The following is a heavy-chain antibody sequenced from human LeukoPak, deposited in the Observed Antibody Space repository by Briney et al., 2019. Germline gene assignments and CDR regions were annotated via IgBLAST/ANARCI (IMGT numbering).Heavy chain of an antibody. CDR1: GYSFTSYW. V-gene: IGHV5-51*01. CDR2: IYPGDSDT. D-gene: IGHD5-12*01. CDR3: ARQLSSGYDSYYYGMDV. J-gene: IGHJ6*02. Sequence: GESLKISCKGSGYSFTSYWIGWVRQMPGKGLEWMGIIYPGDSDTRYSPSFQGQVTISADKSISTAYLQWSSLKASDTAMYYCARQLSSGYDSYYYGMDVWGQGTTVTVSS.